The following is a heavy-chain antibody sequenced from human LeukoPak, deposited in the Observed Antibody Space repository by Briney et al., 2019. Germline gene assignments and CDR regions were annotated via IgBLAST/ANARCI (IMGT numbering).Heavy chain of an antibody. CDR1: GFTFSSYG. CDR2: IRYDGSNK. J-gene: IGHJ4*02. Sequence: GRTLRLYCAASGFTFSSYGMHWDRQAPGKGLEWVAFIRYDGSNKYYADSVKGRFTISRDNSKNTRYLQMNSLRAEDTAVYYCAKDGGGGYDFWSGYYRNTYYFDYWGQGTLVTVSS. D-gene: IGHD3-3*01. V-gene: IGHV3-30*02. CDR3: AKDGGGGYDFWSGYYRNTYYFDY.